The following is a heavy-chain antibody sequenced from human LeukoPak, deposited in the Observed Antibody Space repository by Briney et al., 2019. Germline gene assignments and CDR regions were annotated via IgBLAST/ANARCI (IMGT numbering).Heavy chain of an antibody. J-gene: IGHJ4*02. CDR3: ARDGYYYGSGIDY. CDR2: IIPILGIA. D-gene: IGHD3-10*01. V-gene: IGHV1-69*04. CDR1: GGTFSSYA. Sequence: SVKVSCKASGGTFSSYAISWVRPAPGQGLEWMGRIIPILGIANYAQKFQGRVTITADKSTSTAYMELSSLRSEDTAVYYCARDGYYYGSGIDYWGQGTLVTASS.